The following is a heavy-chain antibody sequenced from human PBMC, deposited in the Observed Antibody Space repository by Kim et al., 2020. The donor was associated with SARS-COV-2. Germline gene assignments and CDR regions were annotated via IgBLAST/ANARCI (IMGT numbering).Heavy chain of an antibody. D-gene: IGHD3-22*01. CDR1: GYRFINYW. Sequence: GESLKISCKGSGYRFINYWIGWVRQMPGKGLEWMGIIYPGDSDTRYSPSFQGQVTISADKSISAAYLQWSSLKASDTAMYYCARWGLIETRDSYYFDYWGRGTLVTVSS. CDR2: IYPGDSDT. J-gene: IGHJ4*02. V-gene: IGHV5-51*01. CDR3: ARWGLIETRDSYYFDY.